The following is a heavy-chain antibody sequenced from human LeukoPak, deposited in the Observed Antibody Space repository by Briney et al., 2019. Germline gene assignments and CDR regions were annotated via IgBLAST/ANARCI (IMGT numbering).Heavy chain of an antibody. Sequence: HPGGSLRLSCAASGFTSTNYAMNWVRQAPGKGLEWVSILIGSSGSTDYADSVKGRFTISRDNSKNTLFLQMNNLRVEDTAIYYCAKGAYDYLETGYFDSWGQGTLVTVSS. CDR2: LIGSSGST. CDR3: AKGAYDYLETGYFDS. CDR1: GFTSTNYA. V-gene: IGHV3-23*01. D-gene: IGHD5-12*01. J-gene: IGHJ4*02.